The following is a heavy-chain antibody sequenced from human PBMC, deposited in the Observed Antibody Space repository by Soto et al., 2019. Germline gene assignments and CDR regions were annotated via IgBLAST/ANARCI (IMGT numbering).Heavy chain of an antibody. CDR2: INSDGSST. V-gene: IGHV3-74*01. J-gene: IGHJ4*02. D-gene: IGHD2-15*01. CDR1: GFTFSSYW. Sequence: GGSLRLSCAASGFTFSSYWMHWVRQAPGKGLVWVSRINSDGSSTSYADSVKGRFTISRDNAKNTLYLQMNSLRAEDTAVYYCAKERVYCSGGSCYSVYDYWGQGT. CDR3: AKERVYCSGGSCYSVYDY.